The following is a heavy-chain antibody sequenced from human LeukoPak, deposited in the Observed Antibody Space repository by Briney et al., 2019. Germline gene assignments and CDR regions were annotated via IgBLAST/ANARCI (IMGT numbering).Heavy chain of an antibody. CDR2: IYYSGST. D-gene: IGHD2-15*01. Sequence: SETLSLTCTVSGGSISSSSYYWGWIRQPPGKGLEWVGSIYYSGSTYYNPSLNNRVTISVDTSKNQFSLKLSSVTAADTAVYYCARSTYCSGGSCSHNWFDPWGQGTLVTVSS. J-gene: IGHJ5*02. CDR1: GGSISSSSYY. CDR3: ARSTYCSGGSCSHNWFDP. V-gene: IGHV4-39*07.